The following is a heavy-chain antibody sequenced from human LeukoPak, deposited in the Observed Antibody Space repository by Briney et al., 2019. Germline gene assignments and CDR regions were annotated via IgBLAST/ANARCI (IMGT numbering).Heavy chain of an antibody. V-gene: IGHV2-5*02. D-gene: IGHD3-10*01. CDR1: GFSLSTSGVG. Sequence: SGPTLGHPTQTLTLTCTFSGFSLSTSGVGVGWIRQPPVKALEWLAIIYWDDDKRYRPSLKKRLTITKDTSKNQVVLTMADMDPVDTATYFCAHSRLYYYGSGTYYKTFDPWGQGTLVTVSS. CDR3: AHSRLYYYGSGTYYKTFDP. CDR2: IYWDDDK. J-gene: IGHJ5*02.